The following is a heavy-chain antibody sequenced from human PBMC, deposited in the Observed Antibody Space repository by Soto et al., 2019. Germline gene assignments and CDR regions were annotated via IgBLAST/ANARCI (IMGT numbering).Heavy chain of an antibody. J-gene: IGHJ6*02. Sequence: PSVKVSFKASGFTFTNSAVQWVRQARGQRLEWIGWIVVGSGNTNYAQKFQERVTITRDMSTSTAYMELGSLRSEDTAVYYCAAGHSGYYYDYYYYGMDVWGQGTTVSV. CDR2: IVVGSGNT. D-gene: IGHD1-26*01. CDR3: AAGHSGYYYDYYYYGMDV. V-gene: IGHV1-58*01. CDR1: GFTFTNSA.